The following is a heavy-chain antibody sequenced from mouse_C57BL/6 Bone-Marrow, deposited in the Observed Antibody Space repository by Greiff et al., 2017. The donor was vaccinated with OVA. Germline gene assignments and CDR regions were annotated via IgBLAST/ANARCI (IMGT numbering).Heavy chain of an antibody. Sequence: DVKLVESGGGLVQPKGSLKLSCAASGFSFNTYAMNWVRQAPGKGVEWVARIRSKSNNYATYYADSVKDRFTISRDDSESMLYLQMNNLKTEDTAMYYGVRHDVYWYFDVWGTGTTVTVSS. CDR3: VRHDVYWYFDV. J-gene: IGHJ1*03. CDR1: GFSFNTYA. CDR2: IRSKSNNYAT. V-gene: IGHV10-1*01. D-gene: IGHD2-3*01.